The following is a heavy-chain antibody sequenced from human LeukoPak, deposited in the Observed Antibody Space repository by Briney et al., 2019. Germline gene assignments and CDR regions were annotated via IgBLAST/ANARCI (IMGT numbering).Heavy chain of an antibody. CDR3: ARDQDTAMEPHFDY. CDR2: ISSSSSYI. D-gene: IGHD5-18*01. V-gene: IGHV3-21*01. J-gene: IGHJ4*02. Sequence: PGGSLRLSCAASGFTFSSYSMNWVRQAPGKGLEWVSSISSSSSYIYYADSVKGRFTISRDNAKNSLYLQMNGLRAEDTAVYYCARDQDTAMEPHFDYWGQGTLVTVSS. CDR1: GFTFSSYS.